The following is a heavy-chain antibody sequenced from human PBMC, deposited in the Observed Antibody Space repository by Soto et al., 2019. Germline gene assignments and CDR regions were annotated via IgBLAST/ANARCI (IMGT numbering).Heavy chain of an antibody. V-gene: IGHV3-23*01. CDR2: ISDSGVNT. D-gene: IGHD3-16*01. Sequence: PGGSLRLSCTTSGLTFRNHAMTWVRQAPDKGLEWVSTISDSGVNTHYADPVKGRFTISRDNSRNTLYLQMNSLRGEDTAVYYCARVGGGPRTYSYGMDVWGQGTTVTVSS. J-gene: IGHJ6*02. CDR3: ARVGGGPRTYSYGMDV. CDR1: GLTFRNHA.